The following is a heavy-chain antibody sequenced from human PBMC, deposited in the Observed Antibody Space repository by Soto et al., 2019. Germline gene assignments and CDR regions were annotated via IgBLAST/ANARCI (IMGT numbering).Heavy chain of an antibody. V-gene: IGHV4-39*01. Sequence: PSETLSLTCTVSGGSISSSSYYWGWIRQPPGKGLEWIGSIYYSGSTYYNPSLKSRVTISVDTSKNQFSLKLSSVTAADTAVYYCARHVYSYPYCSSTSCYAHPGGLDYWGQGTLVTVSS. CDR3: ARHVYSYPYCSSTSCYAHPGGLDY. CDR2: IYYSGST. J-gene: IGHJ4*02. CDR1: GGSISSSSYY. D-gene: IGHD2-2*01.